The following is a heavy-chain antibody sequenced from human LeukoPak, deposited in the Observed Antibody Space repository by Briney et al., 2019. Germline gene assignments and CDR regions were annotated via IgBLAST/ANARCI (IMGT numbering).Heavy chain of an antibody. CDR3: ARDRPARY. J-gene: IGHJ4*02. CDR2: IYYSGST. V-gene: IGHV4-30-4*01. Sequence: SHTLSLTCTVSGVSISNVNCYWSWIRQPPGKGLEWIGYIYYSGSTYYNPSLKSRVTISVDTSKNQFSLKLSSVTAADTAVYYCARDRPARYWGQGTLVTVSS. CDR1: GVSISNVNCY.